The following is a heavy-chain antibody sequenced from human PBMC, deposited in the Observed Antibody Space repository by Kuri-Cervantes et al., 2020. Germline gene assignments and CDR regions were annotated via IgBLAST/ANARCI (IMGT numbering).Heavy chain of an antibody. CDR3: ARRYLDEGADY. CDR1: GYTFTSYA. CDR2: INPNSGGT. Sequence: ASVKVSCKASGYTFTSYAMNWVRQAPGQGLEWMGWINPNSGGTNYAQKFQGWVTMTRDTSISTAYMELSRLRSDDTAVYYCARRYLDEGADYWGQGTLVTVSS. V-gene: IGHV1-2*04. D-gene: IGHD3/OR15-3a*01. J-gene: IGHJ4*02.